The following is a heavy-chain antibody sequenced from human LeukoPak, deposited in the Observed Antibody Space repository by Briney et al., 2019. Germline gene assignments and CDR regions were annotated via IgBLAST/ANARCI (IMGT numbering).Heavy chain of an antibody. CDR2: IIPIFGTA. CDR3: ARSGSDYAAFDP. D-gene: IGHD4-17*01. CDR1: GYTFTSYA. Sequence: ASVKVSCKASGYTFTSYAISWVRQAPGQGLEWMGGIIPIFGTANYAQKFQGRVTITTDESTSTAYMELSSLRSEDTAVYYCARSGSDYAAFDPWGQGTLVTVSS. J-gene: IGHJ5*02. V-gene: IGHV1-69*05.